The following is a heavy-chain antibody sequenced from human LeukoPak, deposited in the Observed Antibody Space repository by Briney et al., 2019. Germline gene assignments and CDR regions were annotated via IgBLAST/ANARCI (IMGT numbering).Heavy chain of an antibody. Sequence: GGSPRLSCAASGLAFSAYKMHWVRQAPRKGLVWVSRISTDGYTTDYADFVQGRFTASRDNTKNTWSLEMDSLRAEDTAVYYCVVGGSPGYWGQGTLVTVSS. CDR1: GLAFSAYK. D-gene: IGHD2-15*01. CDR2: ISTDGYTT. V-gene: IGHV3-74*01. J-gene: IGHJ4*02. CDR3: VVGGSPGY.